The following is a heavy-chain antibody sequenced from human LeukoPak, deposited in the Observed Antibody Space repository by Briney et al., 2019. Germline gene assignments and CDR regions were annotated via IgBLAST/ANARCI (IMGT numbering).Heavy chain of an antibody. CDR2: IYTSGST. V-gene: IGHV4-4*07. Sequence: SETLSLTCTVSGGSISSYYWSWIRQPAGKGLEWIGRIYTSGSTNYNPSLKSRVTMSVDTSKNQFSLKLSSVTAADTAVYYCARDRRFGELFNFYYAMDVWGQGTTVTVSS. CDR3: ARDRRFGELFNFYYAMDV. D-gene: IGHD3-10*01. CDR1: GGSISSYY. J-gene: IGHJ6*02.